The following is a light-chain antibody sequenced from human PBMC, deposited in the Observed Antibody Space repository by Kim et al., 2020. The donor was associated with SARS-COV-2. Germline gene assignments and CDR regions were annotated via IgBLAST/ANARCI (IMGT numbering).Light chain of an antibody. CDR2: WAS. V-gene: IGKV4-1*01. J-gene: IGKJ2*01. Sequence: RATINCQSSKSVLYSTNNQNYLAWYQQKPGQPPKLLIYWASTREYGVPERFSGSGSGTDFTLTISSLQAEDVAGYYCQQYYSTPYTFGQGTKLEIK. CDR1: KSVLYSTNNQNY. CDR3: QQYYSTPYT.